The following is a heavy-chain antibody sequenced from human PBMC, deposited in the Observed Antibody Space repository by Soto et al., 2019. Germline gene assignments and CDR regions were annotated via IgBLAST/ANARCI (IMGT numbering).Heavy chain of an antibody. Sequence: QVQLQESGSGLVKPSQSLSLTCTVSGVSLNTADTWWSWIRQSPGKGLEFIGYYHSGGSTYYDASFRSRVIISAASSNSPFSLKLISVTVADTAVYFCVRSRRRDSGNDYGLDVWGQGTTVTVSS. CDR1: GVSLNTADTW. J-gene: IGHJ6*02. CDR3: VRSRRRDSGNDYGLDV. D-gene: IGHD2-15*01. CDR2: YHSGGST. V-gene: IGHV4-30-4*01.